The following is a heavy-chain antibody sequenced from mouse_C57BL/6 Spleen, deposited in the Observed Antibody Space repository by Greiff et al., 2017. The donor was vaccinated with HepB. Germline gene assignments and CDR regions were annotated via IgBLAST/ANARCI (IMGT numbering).Heavy chain of an antibody. CDR1: GYTFTDYY. CDR2: INPNNGGT. J-gene: IGHJ2*01. V-gene: IGHV1-26*01. D-gene: IGHD3-2*02. CDR3: ALDSSGYNYFDY. Sequence: VQLQQSGPELVKPGASVKISCKASGYTFTDYYMNWVKQSHGKSLEWIGDINPNNGGTSYNQKFKGKATLTVDKSSSTAYMELRSLTSEDSAVYYCALDSSGYNYFDYWGQGTTLTVSS.